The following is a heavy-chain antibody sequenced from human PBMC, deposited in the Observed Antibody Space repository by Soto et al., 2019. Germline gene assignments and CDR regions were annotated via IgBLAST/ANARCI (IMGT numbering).Heavy chain of an antibody. CDR3: ARGHYGLDV. Sequence: EVQLVDSGGGLVQPGGSLRLSCAASGFIFDNHWMTWVRQAPGRGLEWVAHINQGGSEKFYVDSVKGRFTISRDNAKSSLSLQMNSLTDEDTAVYYCARGHYGLDVWGQGTTVTVSS. V-gene: IGHV3-7*03. J-gene: IGHJ6*02. CDR2: INQGGSEK. CDR1: GFIFDNHW.